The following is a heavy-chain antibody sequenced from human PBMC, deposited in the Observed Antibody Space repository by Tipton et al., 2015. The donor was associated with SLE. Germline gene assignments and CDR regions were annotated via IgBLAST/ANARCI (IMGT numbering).Heavy chain of an antibody. CDR2: IFYTGST. V-gene: IGHV4-39*07. CDR3: ARGRRGAAAGDYYYYYMDV. Sequence: LRLSCTVSDGSIRSTNYYWGWIRQPPGKGLEWIGSIFYTGSTYYNPSLKSRVSFSIDTSKHQFSLKPNSVTAADTAVYYCARGRRGAAAGDYYYYYMDVWGKGTTVTVSS. D-gene: IGHD6-13*01. CDR1: DGSIRSTNYY. J-gene: IGHJ6*03.